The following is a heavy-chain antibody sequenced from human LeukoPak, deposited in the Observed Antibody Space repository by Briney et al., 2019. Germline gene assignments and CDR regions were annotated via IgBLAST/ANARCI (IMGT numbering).Heavy chain of an antibody. Sequence: SETLSLTCTVSGGSISSYYWSWIRQPPGKGVGWIGYIYYSGSTNYNPSLKSRVTISVDTSKNQFSLKLSSVTAADTAVYYCARGRPDYYGSGSYYNGLAAGAGVHFDYWGQGTLVTVSS. V-gene: IGHV4-59*01. CDR3: ARGRPDYYGSGSYYNGLAAGAGVHFDY. D-gene: IGHD3-10*01. CDR2: IYYSGST. CDR1: GGSISSYY. J-gene: IGHJ4*02.